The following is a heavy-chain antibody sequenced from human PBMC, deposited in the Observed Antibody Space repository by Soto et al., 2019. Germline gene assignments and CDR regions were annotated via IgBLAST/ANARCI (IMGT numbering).Heavy chain of an antibody. Sequence: PSETLSIPSTVSGGCISSSIYYWGWIRHPPEKGLEWIGSIYYSGSTYYNPSLKSRVTISVDTSKNQFSLKLSSVTAADTAVYYCARQLVVMGYYYYGMDVWGQATTVTVSS. CDR2: IYYSGST. D-gene: IGHD3-22*01. J-gene: IGHJ6*02. CDR3: ARQLVVMGYYYYGMDV. CDR1: GGCISSSIYY. V-gene: IGHV4-39*01.